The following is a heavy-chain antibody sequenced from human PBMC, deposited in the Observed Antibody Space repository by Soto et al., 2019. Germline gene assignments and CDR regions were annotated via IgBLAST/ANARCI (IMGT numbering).Heavy chain of an antibody. V-gene: IGHV4-59*08. J-gene: IGHJ4*02. Sequence: SETLSLTCTVSGGSISSYYWSWIRQPPGKGLEWIGYIYYSGSTNYNPSLKSRVTISVDTSKNQFSLKLSSVTAADTAVYYCARHLYDSSGYYIDYWGQGTLVTVSS. CDR1: GGSISSYY. CDR3: ARHLYDSSGYYIDY. D-gene: IGHD3-22*01. CDR2: IYYSGST.